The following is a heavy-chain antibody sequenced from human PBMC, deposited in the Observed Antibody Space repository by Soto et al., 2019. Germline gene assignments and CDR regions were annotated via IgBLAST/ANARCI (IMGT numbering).Heavy chain of an antibody. CDR2: IYYSGNT. D-gene: IGHD6-6*01. Sequence: PSETLSLTCPVAGGSISSSSYYWGWIRQPPGKGLEWIGSIYYSGNTYYKPSLKSRVSISIDTSRNQFSLKLTSVTAADTGVYYCASSSPFHYWGPGILVTVSS. CDR1: GGSISSSSYY. V-gene: IGHV4-39*01. CDR3: ASSSPFHY. J-gene: IGHJ4*02.